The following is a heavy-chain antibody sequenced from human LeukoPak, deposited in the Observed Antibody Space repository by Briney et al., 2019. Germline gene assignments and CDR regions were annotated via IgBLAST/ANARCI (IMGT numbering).Heavy chain of an antibody. Sequence: GGSLRLSCAVSGFIFSSSAMSWVRQAPGKGLEWVSAISGGGDDTSYADSARGRFTVSRDNSKNTLYLQMNSLRAEDIAVYSCAKDSRESSGHFPYYYYYHYGLDVWGQGTTVTVSS. J-gene: IGHJ6*02. CDR2: ISGGGDDT. CDR1: GFIFSSSA. CDR3: AKDSRESSGHFPYYYYYHYGLDV. D-gene: IGHD3-22*01. V-gene: IGHV3-23*01.